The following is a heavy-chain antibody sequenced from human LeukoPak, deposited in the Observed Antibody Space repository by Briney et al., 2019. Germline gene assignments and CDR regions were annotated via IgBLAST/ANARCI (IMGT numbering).Heavy chain of an antibody. CDR1: GFTLNKYW. V-gene: IGHV3-74*01. J-gene: IGHJ5*02. D-gene: IGHD4-17*01. CDR3: ARDAYTTTSNWLDP. Sequence: PGGSLRLSCEASGFTLNKYWMHWVRQAPRKGLVWVSRITGDGSDIAYADSVKGRFTVSRDDAKNILFLQMTSLRVEDTAIYYCARDAYTTTSNWLDPWGQGTLVTVSS. CDR2: ITGDGSDI.